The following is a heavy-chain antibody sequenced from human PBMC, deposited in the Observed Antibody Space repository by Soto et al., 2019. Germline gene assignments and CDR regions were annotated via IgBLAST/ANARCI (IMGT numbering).Heavy chain of an antibody. V-gene: IGHV4-59*01. D-gene: IGHD5-12*01. CDR3: ARGVAPIGP. J-gene: IGHJ5*02. CDR1: GDSISSYY. CDR2: IYYSGST. Sequence: SETLSLTCTVSGDSISSYYWTWIRQPPGKGLEWIGYIYYSGSTNYNPSLKSRVTISVDTSKNQFSLKLTSVTAADTAVYYCARGVAPIGPWGQGPLVTVSS.